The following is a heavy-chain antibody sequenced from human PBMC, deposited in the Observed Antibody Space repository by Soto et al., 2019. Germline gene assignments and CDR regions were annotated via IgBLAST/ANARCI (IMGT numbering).Heavy chain of an antibody. J-gene: IGHJ4*02. CDR3: ARGREWGRLDY. CDR1: GSTFSSYA. D-gene: IGHD3-3*01. V-gene: IGHV3-23*01. Sequence: GGSLRLSCAVSGSTFSSYAMSWVRQAPGTGLEWVSAISGTGDSTYYADSVKGRFTISRDNSKNTLYLQMNSLRAEDTAVYYCARGREWGRLDYWGQGTLVTVSS. CDR2: ISGTGDST.